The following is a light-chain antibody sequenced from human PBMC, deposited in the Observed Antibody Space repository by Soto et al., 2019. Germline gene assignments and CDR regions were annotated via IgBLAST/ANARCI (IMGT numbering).Light chain of an antibody. Sequence: EIVLTQSPGTLSLSPGERATLSCRASRSVSSTYLAWYQQKPGQAPSPLIHGASRRAAGTPDRFSGSGSGTDFTLTISRLEPEDFAVYYCQQYGSSPLTFGGGTKVDIK. V-gene: IGKV3-20*01. CDR3: QQYGSSPLT. CDR2: GAS. J-gene: IGKJ4*01. CDR1: RSVSSTY.